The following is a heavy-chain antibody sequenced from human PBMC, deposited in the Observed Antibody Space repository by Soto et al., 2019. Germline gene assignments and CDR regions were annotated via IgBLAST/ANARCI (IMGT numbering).Heavy chain of an antibody. D-gene: IGHD3-10*01. J-gene: IGHJ4*02. Sequence: VKVSCKASGGTFSSYAISWVRQAPGQGLEWMGGIIPIFGTANYAQKFQGRVTITADESTSTAYMELSSLRSEDTAVYYCARGPDYYGSGRGGRFDYWGQGTQVTVSS. CDR3: ARGPDYYGSGRGGRFDY. CDR1: GGTFSSYA. V-gene: IGHV1-69*13. CDR2: IIPIFGTA.